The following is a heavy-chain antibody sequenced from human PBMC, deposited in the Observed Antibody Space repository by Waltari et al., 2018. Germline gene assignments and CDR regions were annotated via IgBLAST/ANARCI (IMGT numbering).Heavy chain of an antibody. V-gene: IGHV3-9*01. CDR3: AKALSLRLGELSPRAYYFDY. CDR1: GFTFDDYA. D-gene: IGHD3-16*02. Sequence: EVQLVESGGGLVQPGRSLRLSCAASGFTFDDYAMHWVRQAPGQGLEWVSGSSWNSGSIGYADSVKGRFTISRDNAKNSLYLQMNSLRAEDTALYYCAKALSLRLGELSPRAYYFDYWGQGTLVTVSS. J-gene: IGHJ4*02. CDR2: SSWNSGSI.